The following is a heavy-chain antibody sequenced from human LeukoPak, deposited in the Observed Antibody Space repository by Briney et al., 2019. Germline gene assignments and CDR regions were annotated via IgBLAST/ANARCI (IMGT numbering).Heavy chain of an antibody. V-gene: IGHV3-9*03. CDR1: GFTFDDYA. D-gene: IGHD6-13*01. Sequence: PGGSLRLSCAASGFTFDDYAMHWVRQAPGKGLGWVTGISWNSGSIGYADSVKGRFTISRDNAKNSLYLQMNSLRAEDMALYYCTKGGGSSWYEGSWFDPWGQGTLVTVSS. J-gene: IGHJ5*02. CDR2: ISWNSGSI. CDR3: TKGGGSSWYEGSWFDP.